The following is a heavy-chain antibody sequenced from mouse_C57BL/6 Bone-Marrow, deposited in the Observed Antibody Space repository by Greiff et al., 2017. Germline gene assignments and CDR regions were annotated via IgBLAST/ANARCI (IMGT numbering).Heavy chain of an antibody. Sequence: EVQRVESEGGLVQPGSSMKLSCTASGFTFSDYYMAWVRQVPEKGLEWVANINYDGSSTYYLDSLKSRFIISRDNAKNILYLQMSSLKSEDTATYYCARDRITTVAPYWYFDVWGTGTTVTVSS. CDR2: INYDGSST. CDR1: GFTFSDYY. V-gene: IGHV5-16*01. D-gene: IGHD1-1*01. J-gene: IGHJ1*03. CDR3: ARDRITTVAPYWYFDV.